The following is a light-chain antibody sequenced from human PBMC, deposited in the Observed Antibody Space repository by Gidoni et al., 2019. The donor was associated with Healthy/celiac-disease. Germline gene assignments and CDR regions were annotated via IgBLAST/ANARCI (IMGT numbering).Light chain of an antibody. CDR1: PSISSW. J-gene: IGKJ1*01. V-gene: IGKV1-5*03. Sequence: DIQMTQSPSTLSASVGDRVTITCRASPSISSWLAWYQQKPGKAPKLLIYKASSLESGGPSRFRGSGSWTEFTLNISSLQPDDFSTYYCQQYNSYRTFGQGTKVEIK. CDR3: QQYNSYRT. CDR2: KAS.